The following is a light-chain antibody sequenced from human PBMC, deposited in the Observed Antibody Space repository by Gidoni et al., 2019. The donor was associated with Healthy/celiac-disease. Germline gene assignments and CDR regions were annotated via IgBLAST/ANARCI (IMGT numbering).Light chain of an antibody. CDR3: QQRSNWPPLWT. CDR1: QSVSSY. CDR2: DAS. J-gene: IGKJ1*01. V-gene: IGKV3-11*01. Sequence: EIVLIQSPATLSLSPGERATLSCRASQSVSSYLAWYQQKPGQAPRLLIYDASNRATGIPARFSDSGSGTDFTLTISSLEPEDFAVYYCQQRSNWPPLWTFGQGTKVEIK.